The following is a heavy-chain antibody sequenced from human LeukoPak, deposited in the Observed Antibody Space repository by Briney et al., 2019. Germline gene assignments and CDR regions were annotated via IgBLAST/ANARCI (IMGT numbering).Heavy chain of an antibody. D-gene: IGHD3-10*01. CDR1: GFTFSSYA. Sequence: GGFLRLSCAASGFTFSSYAMSWVRQAPGKGLEWVSAISGSGGSTYYADSVKGRFTISRDNSKNTLYLQMNSLRAEDTAVYYCAKEKGGPDGSGILYYYGMDVWGQGTTVTVSS. CDR2: ISGSGGST. V-gene: IGHV3-23*01. J-gene: IGHJ6*02. CDR3: AKEKGGPDGSGILYYYGMDV.